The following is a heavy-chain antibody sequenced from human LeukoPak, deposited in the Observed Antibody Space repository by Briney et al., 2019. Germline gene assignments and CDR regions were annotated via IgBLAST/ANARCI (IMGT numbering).Heavy chain of an antibody. Sequence: GGSLRLSCAASGFTFSDYYMSWIRRAPGKGLEWISYISSSGNTIYYADSVKGRFTISRDNTKNSLYLQVNSLRAEDTAVYYCAREVAADYYGSGSYPYYWGQGTLVTVSS. D-gene: IGHD3-10*01. CDR3: AREVAADYYGSGSYPYY. V-gene: IGHV3-11*01. J-gene: IGHJ4*02. CDR1: GFTFSDYY. CDR2: ISSSGNTI.